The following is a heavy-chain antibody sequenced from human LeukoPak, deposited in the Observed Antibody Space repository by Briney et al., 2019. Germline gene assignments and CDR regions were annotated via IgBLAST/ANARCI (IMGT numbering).Heavy chain of an antibody. D-gene: IGHD3-10*01. CDR1: GFTFSDYY. J-gene: IGHJ4*02. CDR3: AKDISGSGSYYNDY. CDR2: ISSSGSTI. V-gene: IGHV3-11*01. Sequence: GGSLRLSCAASGFTFSDYYMSWIRQAPGKGLEWVSYISSSGSTIYSADSVKGRFTISRDNAKNSLYLQMNSLRAEDTALYYCAKDISGSGSYYNDYWGQGTLVTVSS.